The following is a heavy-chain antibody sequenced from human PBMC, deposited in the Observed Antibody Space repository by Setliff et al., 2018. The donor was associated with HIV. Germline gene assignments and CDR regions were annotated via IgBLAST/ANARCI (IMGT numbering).Heavy chain of an antibody. CDR1: GGSISTYY. D-gene: IGHD3-10*01. CDR2: VYYTGST. Sequence: PSETLSLTCTVSGGSISTYYWSWIRQPPGKGLEWIGSVYYTGSTFYNPSLKSLKGRVTISVDTSKNQFSLKLISVTAADTAIYFCARQGNAIYGEVDSWGQGTRVTVSS. V-gene: IGHV4-59*05. CDR3: ARQGNAIYGEVDS. J-gene: IGHJ5*01.